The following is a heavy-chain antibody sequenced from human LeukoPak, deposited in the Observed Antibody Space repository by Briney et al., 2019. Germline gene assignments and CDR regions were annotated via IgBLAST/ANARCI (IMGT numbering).Heavy chain of an antibody. CDR2: IRTTAEGAKYA. V-gene: IGHV3-48*02. J-gene: IGHJ4*02. Sequence: GGSLRLSCAASGFTFSSYAMSWVRQAPGKGLEWISNIRTTAEGAKYAYYADSVKGRVTISRDDGKNTLYLHMNSLRDDDTAVYYCATDQRYAFDYWGQGILVTVSS. CDR3: ATDQRYAFDY. D-gene: IGHD3-9*01. CDR1: GFTFSSYA.